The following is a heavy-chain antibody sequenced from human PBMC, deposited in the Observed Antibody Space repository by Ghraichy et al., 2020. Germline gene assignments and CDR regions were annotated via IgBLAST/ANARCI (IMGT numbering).Heavy chain of an antibody. CDR3: ARELLYDGVYYYYGLDA. CDR2: INHAGST. J-gene: IGHJ6*02. D-gene: IGHD1-7*01. V-gene: IGHV4-34*01. CDR1: GGSFRSYY. Sequence: SQTLSLTCAVYGGSFRSYYWTWIRQSPGKGLEWIGEINHAGSTNYNPSLESRVTISVDTSKDQISLKLTSVTAADTAVYYCARELLYDGVYYYYGLDAWGQGTTVTVSS.